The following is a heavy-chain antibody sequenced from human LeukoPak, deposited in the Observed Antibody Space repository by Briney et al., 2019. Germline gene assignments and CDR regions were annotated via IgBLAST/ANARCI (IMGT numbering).Heavy chain of an antibody. CDR1: DYTFINYG. V-gene: IGHV1-18*01. CDR2: ISAYNGNT. CDR3: ARTNLDCKNGVCYDY. D-gene: IGHD2-8*01. Sequence: ASVKVSCKASDYTFINYGISWVRQAPGQGLEWMGWISAYNGNTYYAQKFQGRVTVTTDTSTSTACMDLRSLRSDDTAVYYCARTNLDCKNGVCYDYWGQGTPVTVSS. J-gene: IGHJ4*02.